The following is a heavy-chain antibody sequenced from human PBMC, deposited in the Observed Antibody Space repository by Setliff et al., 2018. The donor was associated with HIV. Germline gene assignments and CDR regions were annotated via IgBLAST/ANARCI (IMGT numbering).Heavy chain of an antibody. CDR1: GYTFTSYD. J-gene: IGHJ4*02. D-gene: IGHD1-26*01. Sequence: ASVKVSCKASGYTFTSYDINWVRQATGQRLEWMGWINAGNGNTKYSQTLQDRATFTRDTSASTAYMELTGLTSEDTAVYYCARNPTGWGYCDYWGQGTLVTVSS. CDR2: INAGNGNT. CDR3: ARNPTGWGYCDY. V-gene: IGHV1-3*01.